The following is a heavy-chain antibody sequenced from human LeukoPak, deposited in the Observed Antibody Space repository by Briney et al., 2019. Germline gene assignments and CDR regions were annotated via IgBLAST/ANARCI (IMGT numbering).Heavy chain of an antibody. J-gene: IGHJ4*02. V-gene: IGHV1-69*05. D-gene: IGHD2-2*01. CDR2: ITPIFGTA. CDR1: GGTFSSYA. Sequence: AASVKVSCKASGGTFSSYAISWVRQAPGQGLEWMGGITPIFGTANYAQKFQGRVTITTDESTSTAYMELSSLRSEDTAVYYCAIGGGYCSSTSCYFQYWGQGTLVTVSS. CDR3: AIGGGYCSSTSCYFQY.